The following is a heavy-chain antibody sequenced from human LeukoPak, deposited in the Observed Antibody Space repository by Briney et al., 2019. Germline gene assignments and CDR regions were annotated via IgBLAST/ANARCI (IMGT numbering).Heavy chain of an antibody. Sequence: ASVKVSCKASGYTFTSYDINWVRQATGQGLEWMGWMNPNSGNTNYAQKLQGRVTMTTDTSTSTAYMELRSLRSDDTAVYYCARAGQQLVRANWYFDLWGRGTLVTVSS. J-gene: IGHJ2*01. D-gene: IGHD6-13*01. CDR3: ARAGQQLVRANWYFDL. V-gene: IGHV1-18*01. CDR1: GYTFTSYD. CDR2: MNPNSGNT.